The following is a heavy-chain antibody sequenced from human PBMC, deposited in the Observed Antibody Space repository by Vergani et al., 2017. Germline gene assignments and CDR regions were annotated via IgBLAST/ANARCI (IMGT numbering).Heavy chain of an antibody. CDR3: ARPRNIAAAGTGDAFDI. CDR2: IYYSGST. J-gene: IGHJ3*02. CDR1: GDSINPSSSF. D-gene: IGHD6-13*01. Sequence: QVQLQESGPGLVKPSETLSLICTVSGDSINPSSSFWGWIRQSPGKGLEWIGSIYYSGSTYYNPSLKSRVTISVDTSKNQFSLKLSSVTAADTAVYYCARPRNIAAAGTGDAFDIWGQGTMVTVSS. V-gene: IGHV4-39*01.